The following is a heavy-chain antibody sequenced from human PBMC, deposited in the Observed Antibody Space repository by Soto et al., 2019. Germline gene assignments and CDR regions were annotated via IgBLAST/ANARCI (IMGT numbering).Heavy chain of an antibody. J-gene: IGHJ5*01. CDR3: ARVVPGAVPWFDS. CDR1: GYPFTNYD. CDR2: ITPFNGNT. Sequence: GPEERKPGASLRVSCKTSGYPFTNYDVTWVRQAPGRGLEWMGWITPFNGNTHYAPHLQGRITLATDTSTTTAYLDLTNLISDDTAMYYCARVVPGAVPWFDSWGQGTPVTVSS. V-gene: IGHV1-18*04. D-gene: IGHD3-16*02.